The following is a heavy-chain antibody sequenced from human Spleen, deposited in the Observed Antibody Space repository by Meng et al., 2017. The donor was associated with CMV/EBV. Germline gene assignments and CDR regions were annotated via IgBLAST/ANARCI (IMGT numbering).Heavy chain of an antibody. D-gene: IGHD4-17*01. V-gene: IGHV3-30*03. CDR2: ISYDGSNK. Sequence: GESLKISCAASGFTFSSYSMNWVRQAPGKGLEWVAVISYDGSNKYYADSVKGRFTISRDNSKNTLYLQMNSLRAEDTAVYYCARDRADYGDYVFWFDPWGQGTLVTVSS. J-gene: IGHJ5*02. CDR1: GFTFSSYS. CDR3: ARDRADYGDYVFWFDP.